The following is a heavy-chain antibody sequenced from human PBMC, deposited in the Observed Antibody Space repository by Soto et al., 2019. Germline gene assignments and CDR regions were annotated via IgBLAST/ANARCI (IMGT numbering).Heavy chain of an antibody. CDR3: AKDPSSLRAQDGMDV. D-gene: IGHD3-16*02. CDR1: GFTFSSYA. V-gene: IGHV3-23*01. CDR2: ISGSGGST. J-gene: IGHJ6*02. Sequence: GGSLRLSCAASGFTFSSYAMSWVRQAPGKGLEWVSAISGSGGSTYYADSVKGRFTISRDNSKNTLYLQMNSLRAEDTAVYYCAKDPSSLRAQDGMDVWGQGTTVTVSS.